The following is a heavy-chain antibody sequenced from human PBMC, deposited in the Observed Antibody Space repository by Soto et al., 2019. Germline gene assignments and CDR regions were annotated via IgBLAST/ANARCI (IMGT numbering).Heavy chain of an antibody. CDR2: IIPIFGTA. CDR1: GGTFSSYA. Sequence: SVKVSCKASGGTFSSYAISWVRPAPGQGLEWMGGIIPIFGTANYAQKFQGRVTITADESTSTAYMELSSLRSEDTAVYYCARVPMYYYGSGSYYPPRGYYYGMDVWGQGTTVTVSS. V-gene: IGHV1-69*13. D-gene: IGHD3-10*01. J-gene: IGHJ6*02. CDR3: ARVPMYYYGSGSYYPPRGYYYGMDV.